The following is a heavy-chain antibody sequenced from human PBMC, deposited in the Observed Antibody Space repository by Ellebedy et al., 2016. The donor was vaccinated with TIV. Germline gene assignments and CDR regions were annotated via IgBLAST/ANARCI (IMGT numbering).Heavy chain of an antibody. Sequence: GGSLRLSCAASGFTFRNFAMTWVRQAPGKGLEWVSSISSSGVSSDYADSVRGRVTISRDNSKSTLYLQMDSLRADDSAEYYCAKLDSSGYYYGRLDYWGRGTLVTVSS. CDR1: GFTFRNFA. CDR2: ISSSGVSS. D-gene: IGHD3-22*01. CDR3: AKLDSSGYYYGRLDY. V-gene: IGHV3-23*01. J-gene: IGHJ4*02.